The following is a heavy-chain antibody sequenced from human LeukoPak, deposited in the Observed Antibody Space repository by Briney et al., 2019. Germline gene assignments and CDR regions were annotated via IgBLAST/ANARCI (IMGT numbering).Heavy chain of an antibody. CDR1: GFTFSSYA. D-gene: IGHD6-13*01. CDR2: ISYDGSNR. CDR3: ARDVDGGSSWYDAFDI. Sequence: GWSLTLSCPASGFTFSSYAMHWVRQAPGKGLEWLAVISYDGSNRYYADSVKGRFTISRDNSKNTLYLQMNSLRAEDTAVYYCARDVDGGSSWYDAFDIWGQGTMVTVSS. J-gene: IGHJ3*02. V-gene: IGHV3-30-3*01.